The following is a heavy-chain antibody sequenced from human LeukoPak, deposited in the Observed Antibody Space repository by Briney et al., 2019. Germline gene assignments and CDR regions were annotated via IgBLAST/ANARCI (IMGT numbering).Heavy chain of an antibody. J-gene: IGHJ3*02. CDR3: ARDGTYYYGSGSLRRGAFDI. Sequence: PSETLSLTCTVSGGSISSGGYYWSWIRQHPGKGLEWIGRIYTSGSTNYNPSLKSRVTMSVDTSKNQFSLKLSSVTAADTAVYYCARDGTYYYGSGSLRRGAFDIWGQGAMVTVSS. CDR2: IYTSGST. CDR1: GGSISSGGYY. V-gene: IGHV4-61*02. D-gene: IGHD3-10*01.